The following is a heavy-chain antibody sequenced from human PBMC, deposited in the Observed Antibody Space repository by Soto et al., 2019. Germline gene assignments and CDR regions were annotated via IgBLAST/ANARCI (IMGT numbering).Heavy chain of an antibody. CDR1: GFNFRSYG. D-gene: IGHD6-13*01. Sequence: GGSLRLSCAASGFNFRSYGLSWVRQAPGKGLEWVSDISGSGSVTNYADSVKGRFTISRDNSNNTLTLQMDSLRAEDTAVYYCAKGGVAAARGYFDHWGQGTRVTVSS. J-gene: IGHJ4*02. CDR3: AKGGVAAARGYFDH. V-gene: IGHV3-23*01. CDR2: ISGSGSVT.